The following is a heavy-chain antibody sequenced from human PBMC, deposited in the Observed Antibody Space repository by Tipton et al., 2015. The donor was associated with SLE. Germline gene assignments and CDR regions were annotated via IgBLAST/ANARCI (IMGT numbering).Heavy chain of an antibody. V-gene: IGHV4-34*01. D-gene: IGHD3-3*01. J-gene: IGHJ4*02. CDR2: IYYSGST. CDR1: GGSFSGYY. CDR3: ASDPRITIFGVAGY. Sequence: TLSLTCAVYGGSFSGYYWSWIRQPPGKGLEWIGSIYYSGSTYYNPSLKSRVTISVDTSKNQFSLKLSSVTAADTAVYYCASDPRITIFGVAGYWGQGTLVTASS.